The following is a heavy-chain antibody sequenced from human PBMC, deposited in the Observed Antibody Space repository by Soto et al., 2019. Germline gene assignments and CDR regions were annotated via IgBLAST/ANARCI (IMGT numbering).Heavy chain of an antibody. J-gene: IGHJ4*02. CDR1: GDSVSSNSAA. Sequence: SQTLSLTCAISGDSVSSNSAAWNWVRQSPSRGLEWLGRTYYRSKWNNDYAVSVKRRITINPDTSKNQFSLQLNSVTPEDTAVYYCARGGGDSSSWYFDYWGQGTLVTVSS. CDR3: ARGGGDSSSWYFDY. D-gene: IGHD6-13*01. V-gene: IGHV6-1*01. CDR2: TYYRSKWNN.